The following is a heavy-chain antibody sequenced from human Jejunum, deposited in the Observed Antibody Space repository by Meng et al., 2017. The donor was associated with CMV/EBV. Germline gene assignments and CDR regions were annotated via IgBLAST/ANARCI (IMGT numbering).Heavy chain of an antibody. D-gene: IGHD2-2*01. CDR1: GGAFSDYH. CDR3: ARGEQYHTVRLDV. J-gene: IGHJ6*02. Sequence: AVYGGAFSDYHWNWIRQPPGKELEWIGENNNSASTNYNPSLKSRVTISVDTSKNQFSLRLTSVTAADTATYYCARGEQYHTVRLDVWGRGTTVTVSS. CDR2: NNNSAST. V-gene: IGHV4-34*01.